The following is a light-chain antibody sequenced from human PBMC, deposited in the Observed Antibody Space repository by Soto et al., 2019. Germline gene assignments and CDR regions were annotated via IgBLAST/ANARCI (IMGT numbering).Light chain of an antibody. CDR2: DVS. J-gene: IGLJ1*01. V-gene: IGLV2-14*03. CDR3: SSYKSSSTLFV. CDR1: SSDVGGYNY. Sequence: QSVLTQPASVSGSPGQSITISCTGTSSDVGGYNYVSWYQQHPGKAPKLMIYDVSARPSGVYNRFSGSKSGNTASLTISGLQAEDEADYYCSSYKSSSTLFVFGTGTKLTVL.